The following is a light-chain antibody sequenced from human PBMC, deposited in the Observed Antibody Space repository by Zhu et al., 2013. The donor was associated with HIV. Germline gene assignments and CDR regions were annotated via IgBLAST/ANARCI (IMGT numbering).Light chain of an antibody. CDR2: WAS. V-gene: IGKV4-1*01. CDR1: QSVLYNSNNKNY. Sequence: DIVMTQSPDSLAVSLGERATINCKSSQSVLYNSNNKNYLAWYQQKPGQPPKLLIYWASTREFGVPDRFSGSGSGTDFTLTISSLQAEDVAVYYCQQYYSSPHTFGQGTRLEFK. J-gene: IGKJ2*01. CDR3: QQYYSSPHT.